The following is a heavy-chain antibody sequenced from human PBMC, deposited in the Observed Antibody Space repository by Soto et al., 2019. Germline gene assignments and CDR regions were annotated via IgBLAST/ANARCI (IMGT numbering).Heavy chain of an antibody. CDR1: GGTFSSYA. Sequence: QVQLVQSGAEVKKPGSSVKFSCNASGGTFSSYALSWVRQAPGPGLEWMGGIMPSFGTANYAQKFQGRVTINADESTSTAYMELSSLRSEDTAVYYCARTYSSSDPFDYWGQGTLVTVSS. V-gene: IGHV1-69*01. CDR3: ARTYSSSDPFDY. D-gene: IGHD6-6*01. J-gene: IGHJ4*02. CDR2: IMPSFGTA.